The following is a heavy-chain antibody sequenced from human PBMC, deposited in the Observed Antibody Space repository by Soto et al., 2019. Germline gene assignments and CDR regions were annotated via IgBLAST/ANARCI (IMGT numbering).Heavy chain of an antibody. J-gene: IGHJ3*01. CDR1: GFTFSSYW. V-gene: IGHV3-74*01. Sequence: EVQLVESGGGLVQPGGSLRLSCAASGFTFSSYWMHWVRQAPGKGLVWVSRINTDGSSTSYADSVKGRFTISRDNAKNTLYLQMNRLRAEDTAIYYCARDGTYGALHDAFDVWGQGTMVTVSS. D-gene: IGHD4-17*01. CDR2: INTDGSST. CDR3: ARDGTYGALHDAFDV.